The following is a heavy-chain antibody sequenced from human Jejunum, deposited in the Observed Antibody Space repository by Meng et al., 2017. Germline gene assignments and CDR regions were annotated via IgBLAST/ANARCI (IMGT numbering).Heavy chain of an antibody. CDR2: ISHTGRI. V-gene: IGHV4-4*02. Sequence: QRQLQGLVQGLLKPSGTLSLRCAVSGGSISNNSWWSWVRQPPGKGLEWIGEISHTGRINYNPSLKSRVTMSLDKSKNQFSLDLTSVTGADTAIYYCARADYVRYFDLWGRGTLVTVSS. CDR3: ARADYVRYFDL. CDR1: GGSISNNSW. D-gene: IGHD3-10*02. J-gene: IGHJ2*01.